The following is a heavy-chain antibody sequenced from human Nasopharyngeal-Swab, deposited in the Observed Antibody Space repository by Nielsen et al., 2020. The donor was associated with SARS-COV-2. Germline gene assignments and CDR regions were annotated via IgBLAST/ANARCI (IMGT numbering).Heavy chain of an antibody. Sequence: GGSLRLSCAASGFTVSSNYMHWVRQAPGEGLEWVSAFYSGGTTYYADSVKGRVTISRDNSNNTVYLQMNSLRAEDTAVYYCARGSTDSSYYPYMDVWGKGTTVTVSS. D-gene: IGHD2-2*01. CDR1: GFTVSSNY. CDR3: ARGSTDSSYYPYMDV. V-gene: IGHV3-66*01. J-gene: IGHJ6*03. CDR2: FYSGGTT.